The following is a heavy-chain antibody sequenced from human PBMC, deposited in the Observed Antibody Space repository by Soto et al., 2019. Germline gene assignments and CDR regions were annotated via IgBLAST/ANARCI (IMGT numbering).Heavy chain of an antibody. D-gene: IGHD3-10*01. CDR1: GYTFTSYG. CDR2: IRGFNDET. V-gene: IGHV1-18*01. J-gene: IGHJ5*02. CDR3: ARSGRYYPARNGFGP. Sequence: QVQLVQSGAEMNNPVASVKVSCKASGYTFTSYGISWVRQAPGQGLEWMGWIRGFNDETNHAQKLQGRVTMTKDTSTSTAYMELRSLKSDDTAVDYCARSGRYYPARNGFGPWGQGTLVTVSS.